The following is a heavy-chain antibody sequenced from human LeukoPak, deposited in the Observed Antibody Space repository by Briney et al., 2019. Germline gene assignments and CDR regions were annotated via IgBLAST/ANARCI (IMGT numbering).Heavy chain of an antibody. CDR2: LKQDGSEK. CDR1: GFTFSSYW. V-gene: IGHV3-7*01. CDR3: ARVLSEYSSSLVGY. D-gene: IGHD6-13*01. Sequence: PGGSLRLSCAASGFTFSSYWMSWVRQAPGKGLEWVANLKQDGSEKYYVDSVKGRFTISRDNAKNSLYLQMNSLRAEDTAVYFCARVLSEYSSSLVGYWGQGTLVTVSS. J-gene: IGHJ4*02.